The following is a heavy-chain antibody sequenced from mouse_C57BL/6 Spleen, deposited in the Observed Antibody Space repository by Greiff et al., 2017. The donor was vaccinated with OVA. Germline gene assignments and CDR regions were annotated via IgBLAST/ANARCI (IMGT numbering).Heavy chain of an antibody. CDR1: GYTFTDYE. CDR2: IDPETGGT. J-gene: IGHJ2*01. CDR3: TRPSLLRYYFDY. Sequence: VQLQQSGAELVRPGASVTLSCKASGYTFTDYEMHWVKQTPVHGLEWIGAIDPETGGTAYNQKFKGKAILTADKSSSTAYMELRSLTSEDSAVYYCTRPSLLRYYFDYWGQGTTLTVSS. V-gene: IGHV1-15*01. D-gene: IGHD1-2*01.